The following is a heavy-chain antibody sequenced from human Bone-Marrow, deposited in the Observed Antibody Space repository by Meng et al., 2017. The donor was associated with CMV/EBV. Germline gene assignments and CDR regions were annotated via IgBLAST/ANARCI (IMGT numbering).Heavy chain of an antibody. CDR1: GFTFDDYA. J-gene: IGHJ4*02. V-gene: IGHV3-9*01. CDR2: ISWNSGSI. CDR3: AIGLELRH. D-gene: IGHD1-7*01. Sequence: SLRLSCAASGFTFDDYAMHWVRQAPGKGLEWVSGISWNSGSIGYADSVKGRFTISRDNAKNSLYLQMNSLRAEDTALYYCAIGLELRHWGQGTLV.